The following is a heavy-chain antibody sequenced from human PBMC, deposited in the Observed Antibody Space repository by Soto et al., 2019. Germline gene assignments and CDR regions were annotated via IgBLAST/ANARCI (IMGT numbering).Heavy chain of an antibody. CDR2: IIPIFGTA. V-gene: IGHV1-69*01. CDR1: GGTFSSYA. Sequence: QVQLVQSGAEVKKPGSSVKVSCKASGGTFSSYAISWVRQAHGQGLEWMGGIIPIFGTANYAQKFQGRVTITADESTSTAYMELSSLRSEDTAVYYCARGGYYYDSSGYYRRGARASEYFQHWGQGTLVTVSS. D-gene: IGHD3-22*01. J-gene: IGHJ1*01. CDR3: ARGGYYYDSSGYYRRGARASEYFQH.